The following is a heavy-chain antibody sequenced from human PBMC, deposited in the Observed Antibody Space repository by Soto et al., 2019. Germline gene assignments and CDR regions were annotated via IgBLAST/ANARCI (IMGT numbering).Heavy chain of an antibody. D-gene: IGHD3-10*01. CDR2: LQTDGSHP. CDR3: ARGGDPDY. CDR1: GFTFNYYW. Sequence: EVQLVESGGGLVQPGGSLRLSCVASGFTFNYYWMHWVRQAPGEGLMWVSRLQTDGSHPDYADSVKGRFTISRDNAKHTQYLQMNNRRAEDTAVYYCARGGDPDYWGQGTLVTVSS. J-gene: IGHJ4*02. V-gene: IGHV3-74*01.